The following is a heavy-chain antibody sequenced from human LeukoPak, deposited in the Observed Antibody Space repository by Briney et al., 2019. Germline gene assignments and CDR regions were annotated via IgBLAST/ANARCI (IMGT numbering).Heavy chain of an antibody. Sequence: KPSETLSLTCTVSGGSLRRTGYCWGWIRQPPGKGLKWMGGIYNNGSTCNNPSLKSRVILSVDTSKNQFSLKLSSVTAADTAVYYCARHVGHYFWSGYRSVDPWGQGTLVTVSS. V-gene: IGHV4-39*01. CDR3: ARHVGHYFWSGYRSVDP. D-gene: IGHD3-3*01. J-gene: IGHJ5*02. CDR1: GGSLRRTGYC. CDR2: IYNNGST.